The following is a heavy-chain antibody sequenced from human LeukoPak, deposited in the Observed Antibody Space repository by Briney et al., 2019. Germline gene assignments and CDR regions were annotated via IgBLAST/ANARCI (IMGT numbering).Heavy chain of an antibody. D-gene: IGHD1-26*01. V-gene: IGHV4-61*02. CDR2: IHTSGST. Sequence: SETLSLTCTVSGGSISSGNYYWRWVRQPAGKGLQWIGRIHTSGSTNYNPSLGSRVTISVDTSENQFSLKLRSMTAADTAVYYCARDRGGIVGDTNAFDIWGQGTMVTVSS. CDR1: GGSISSGNYY. CDR3: ARDRGGIVGDTNAFDI. J-gene: IGHJ3*02.